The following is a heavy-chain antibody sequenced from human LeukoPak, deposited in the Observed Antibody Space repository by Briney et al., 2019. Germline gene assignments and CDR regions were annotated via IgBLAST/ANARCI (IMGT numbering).Heavy chain of an antibody. Sequence: GGSLRLSCAASGFTFDDYAMHWLRQAPGKGLEWVSGISWNSGSIGYADSVKGRFTISRDNAKNSLYLQMNSLRAEDTALYYCAKDKGIAAAGRFDPWGQGTLVTVSS. D-gene: IGHD6-13*01. V-gene: IGHV3-9*01. CDR3: AKDKGIAAAGRFDP. J-gene: IGHJ5*02. CDR2: ISWNSGSI. CDR1: GFTFDDYA.